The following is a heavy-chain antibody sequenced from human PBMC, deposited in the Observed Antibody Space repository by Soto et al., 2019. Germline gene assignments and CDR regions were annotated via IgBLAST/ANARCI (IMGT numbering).Heavy chain of an antibody. CDR2: IYPGDSDT. CDR3: ARHGMVRDPRRLPMSMDV. V-gene: IGHV5-51*01. J-gene: IGHJ6*02. Sequence: AGESLKISCKGSGYSFTSYWIGWVRQMPGKGLEWMGIIYPGDSDTRYSPSFQGQVTISADKSISTAYLQWSSLKASDTAMYYCARHGMVRDPRRLPMSMDVWGQGTTVTVSS. D-gene: IGHD3-10*01. CDR1: GYSFTSYW.